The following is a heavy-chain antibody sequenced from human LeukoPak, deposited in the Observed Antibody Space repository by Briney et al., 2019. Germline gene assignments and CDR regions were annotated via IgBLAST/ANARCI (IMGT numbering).Heavy chain of an antibody. CDR3: AKGVPYCSTTSCHFDY. J-gene: IGHJ4*02. D-gene: IGHD2-2*01. CDR2: ISGSGGIT. CDR1: GFTFSSYA. V-gene: IGHV3-23*01. Sequence: GGSLRLSCAASGFTFSSYAMSWVRQAPGKGLEWGSAISGSGGITYYADSVKGRFTISRDNSKNTLYLQLNSLRAEDTAVYYCAKGVPYCSTTSCHFDYWGQGTLVTVSS.